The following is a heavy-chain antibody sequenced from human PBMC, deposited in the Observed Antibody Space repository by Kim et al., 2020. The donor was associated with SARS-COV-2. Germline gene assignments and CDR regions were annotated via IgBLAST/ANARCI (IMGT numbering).Heavy chain of an antibody. CDR3: ATPSVGAWYNWFDP. CDR2: FDPEDGET. V-gene: IGHV1-24*01. CDR1: GYTLTELS. J-gene: IGHJ5*02. Sequence: ASVKVSCKVSGYTLTELSMHWVRQAPGKGLEWMGGFDPEDGETIYAQKFQGRVTMTEDTSTDTAYMELSSLRSEDTAVYYCATPSVGAWYNWFDPWGQGTLVTVSS. D-gene: IGHD1-26*01.